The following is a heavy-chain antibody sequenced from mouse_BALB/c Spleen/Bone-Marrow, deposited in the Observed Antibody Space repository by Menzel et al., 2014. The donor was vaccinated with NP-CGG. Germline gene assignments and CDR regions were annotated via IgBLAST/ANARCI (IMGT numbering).Heavy chain of an antibody. D-gene: IGHD2-14*01. CDR3: ASTYRPFALDY. CDR2: ISDGGSYT. CDR1: GFTFSDYY. J-gene: IGHJ4*01. Sequence: EVQGVESGGGLVEPGGSLKLSCAASGFTFSDYYMYWVRQTPEKRLEWVATISDGGSYTDYPGSVKGRFTVSRDNAKNNLYLQMSSLKSEDTAMYYCASTYRPFALDYWGQGTSVTVSS. V-gene: IGHV5-4*02.